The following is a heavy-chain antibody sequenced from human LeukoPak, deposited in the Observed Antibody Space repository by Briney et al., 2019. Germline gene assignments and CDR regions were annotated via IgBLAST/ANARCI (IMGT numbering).Heavy chain of an antibody. V-gene: IGHV3-30*02. J-gene: IGHJ4*02. Sequence: GGSLRLSCAASGFTFSSYGMHWVRQAPGKGLEWVAFIWYDGSNKYYADSVKGRFTISRDNSKNTLYLQMNSLRAEDTAVYYCAKEGQQREIDYWGQGTLVTVSS. CDR2: IWYDGSNK. CDR1: GFTFSSYG. D-gene: IGHD6-13*01. CDR3: AKEGQQREIDY.